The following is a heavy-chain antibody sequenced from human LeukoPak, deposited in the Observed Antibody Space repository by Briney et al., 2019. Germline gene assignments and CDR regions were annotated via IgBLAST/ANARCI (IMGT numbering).Heavy chain of an antibody. CDR2: IIPILGIA. V-gene: IGHV1-69*04. CDR1: GGTFSSYA. D-gene: IGHD3-3*01. Sequence: ASVKVSCKASGGTFSSYAISWVRQAPGQGLEWMGRIIPILGIANYAQKFQGRVTITADKSTSTAYMELSSLRSEDTAVYYCARDFRPGHYDFWSGYWAYFDYWGQGTLVTVSS. CDR3: ARDFRPGHYDFWSGYWAYFDY. J-gene: IGHJ4*02.